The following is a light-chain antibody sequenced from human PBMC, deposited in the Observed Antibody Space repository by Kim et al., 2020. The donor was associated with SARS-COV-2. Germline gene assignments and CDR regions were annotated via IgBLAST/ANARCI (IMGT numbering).Light chain of an antibody. V-gene: IGKV3-11*01. CDR2: DTY. J-gene: IGKJ4*01. Sequence: LAPGDRPNLSCRANKSVTIHLAWYKQKPGQAPTLLIQDTYHRAAGIQDRFSGRGSGTDFILTISSLEPEDFAVYYCQQRSKWEFSFGGGTKVDIK. CDR3: QQRSKWEFS. CDR1: KSVTIH.